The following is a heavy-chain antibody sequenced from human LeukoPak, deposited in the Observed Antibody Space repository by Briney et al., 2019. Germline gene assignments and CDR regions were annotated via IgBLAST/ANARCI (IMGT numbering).Heavy chain of an antibody. CDR1: GFTFSSYA. D-gene: IGHD3-3*01. J-gene: IGHJ4*02. CDR2: ISYDGSNK. CDR3: ARERQNKDFWSGGDY. V-gene: IGHV3-30-3*01. Sequence: GRSLRLSCAASGFTFSSYAMHWVRQAPGKGLEGVAVISYDGSNKYYADSVKGRFTISRDNSKNTLYLQMNSLRAEDTAVYYCARERQNKDFWSGGDYWGQGTLVTVSS.